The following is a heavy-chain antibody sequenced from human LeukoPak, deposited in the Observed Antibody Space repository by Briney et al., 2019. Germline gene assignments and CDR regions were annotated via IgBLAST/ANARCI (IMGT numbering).Heavy chain of an antibody. V-gene: IGHV3-72*01. D-gene: IGHD6-13*01. Sequence: GGSLRLSCAASGFTFSDHYMDWVRQAPGEGLEWVGRTRNKANRYTTEYAASVKGRFTISRDDSKNSLYLQMNSLKTEDTAVYYCGRMYSSSWYGAFLDYWGQGTLVTVSS. CDR2: TRNKANRYTT. J-gene: IGHJ4*02. CDR1: GFTFSDHY. CDR3: GRMYSSSWYGAFLDY.